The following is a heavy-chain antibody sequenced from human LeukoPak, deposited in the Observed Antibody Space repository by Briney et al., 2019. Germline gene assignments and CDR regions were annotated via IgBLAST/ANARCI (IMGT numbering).Heavy chain of an antibody. J-gene: IGHJ4*02. Sequence: PSETLSLTCTVSGGSISSYYWSWIRQPPGKGLEWIGYIYYSGSTNYNPSLKSRVTISVDTSKNQFSLKLSSVTAADTAVYYSARRGNTRASSDFDYWGQGTLVTVSS. V-gene: IGHV4-59*08. CDR3: ARRGNTRASSDFDY. CDR1: GGSISSYY. D-gene: IGHD6-6*01. CDR2: IYYSGST.